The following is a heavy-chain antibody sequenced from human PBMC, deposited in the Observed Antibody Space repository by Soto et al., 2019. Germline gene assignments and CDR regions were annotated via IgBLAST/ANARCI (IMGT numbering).Heavy chain of an antibody. J-gene: IGHJ5*02. CDR1: SGSLSSGGYY. D-gene: IGHD2-15*01. V-gene: IGHV4-31*03. CDR2: IYFTGIT. CDR3: ARATPYHKVNWFDL. Sequence: SETLSLTGTVSSGSLSSGGYYWNWIRQHPVKGLEWIGYIYFTGITYSTPSLKSRVTLSVDTSKSQFSLELRSVTAADTAIYYCARATPYHKVNWFDLSGPGALLTLSS.